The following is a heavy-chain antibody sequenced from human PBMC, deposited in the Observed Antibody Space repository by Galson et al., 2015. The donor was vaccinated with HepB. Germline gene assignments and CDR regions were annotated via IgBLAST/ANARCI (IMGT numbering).Heavy chain of an antibody. CDR3: ALLWFGEPEDRDAFDI. D-gene: IGHD3-10*01. V-gene: IGHV3-48*02. Sequence: SLRLSCAASGFTFSSYSMNWVRQAPGKGLEWVSYISSSSSTIYYADSVKGQFTISRDNAKNSLYLQMNSLRDEDTAVYYCALLWFGEPEDRDAFDIWGQGTMVTVSS. CDR1: GFTFSSYS. CDR2: ISSSSSTI. J-gene: IGHJ3*02.